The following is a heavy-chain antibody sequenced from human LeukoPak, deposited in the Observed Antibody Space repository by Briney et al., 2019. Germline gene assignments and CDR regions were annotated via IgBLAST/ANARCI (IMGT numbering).Heavy chain of an antibody. Sequence: GGSLRLSCAASGFAFSDAWMSWVRQAPGKGLEWVGRIKSKTDGGTIDYAAPVKGRFTISRDDSKNTLYVHMNSLKTEDTAVYYCATTIFGVLTSLDYWAQGTLVTVSS. CDR3: ATTIFGVLTSLDY. CDR1: GFAFSDAW. D-gene: IGHD3-3*01. V-gene: IGHV3-15*01. J-gene: IGHJ4*02. CDR2: IKSKTDGGTI.